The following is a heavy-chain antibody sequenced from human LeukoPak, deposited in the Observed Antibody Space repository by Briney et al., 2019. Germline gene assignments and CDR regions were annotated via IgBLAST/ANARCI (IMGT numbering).Heavy chain of an antibody. V-gene: IGHV3-48*03. CDR1: GFTFSSYE. D-gene: IGHD6-19*01. CDR3: ASCLGSGWYRQNWFDP. Sequence: GGSLRLSCAASGFTFSSYEMNRVRQAPGKGLEWVSYISSGGNTIYYADSVKGRFTISRDNAKNSLYLQMNSLRAEDTAVYHCASCLGSGWYRQNWFDPWGQGTLVTVSS. CDR2: ISSGGNTI. J-gene: IGHJ5*02.